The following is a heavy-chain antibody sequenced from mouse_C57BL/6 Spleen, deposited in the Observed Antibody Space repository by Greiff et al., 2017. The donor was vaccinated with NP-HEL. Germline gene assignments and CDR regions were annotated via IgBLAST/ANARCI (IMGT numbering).Heavy chain of an antibody. CDR1: GFTFSDYY. CDR3: AREKRGYAMDY. V-gene: IGHV5-16*01. Sequence: EVKLMESEGGLVQPGSSMKLSCTASGFTFSDYYMAWVRQVPEKGLEWVANINYDGSSTYYLDSLKSRFIISRDNAKNILYLQMSSLKSEDTATYYCAREKRGYAMDYWGQGTSVTVSS. J-gene: IGHJ4*01. CDR2: INYDGSST.